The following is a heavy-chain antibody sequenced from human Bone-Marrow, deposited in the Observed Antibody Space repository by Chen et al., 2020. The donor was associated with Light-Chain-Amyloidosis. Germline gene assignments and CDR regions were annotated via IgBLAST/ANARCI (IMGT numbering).Heavy chain of an antibody. CDR3: TRKGGYFDF. V-gene: IGHV3-23*04. D-gene: IGHD3-10*01. Sequence: EVQLVESVGGLVQPGGSPRLSCATSGFNFSSFGMSWVRQAPGKGLEWVSTVSGSTVSTYYAGAVKGRFIISRDNSKSTLYLQMNSLRAGDTAVYFCTRKGGYFDFWGQGSLVTVSS. J-gene: IGHJ4*02. CDR1: GFNFSSFG. CDR2: VSGSTVST.